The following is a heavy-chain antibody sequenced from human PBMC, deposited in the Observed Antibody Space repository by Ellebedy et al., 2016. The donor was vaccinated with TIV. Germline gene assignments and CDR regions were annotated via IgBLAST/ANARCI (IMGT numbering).Heavy chain of an antibody. V-gene: IGHV3-74*01. J-gene: IGHJ4*02. D-gene: IGHD6-19*01. CDR1: GFTFSTYG. CDR2: INSDGSST. CDR3: VRDRGSGWLPIDY. Sequence: PGGSLRLSCAASGFTFSTYGMHWVRQAPGKGLVWVSSINSDGSSTSHADSVKGRFTICRDNAKNTLYLQMNSLRAEDTAVYYCVRDRGSGWLPIDYWGQGTLVTVSS.